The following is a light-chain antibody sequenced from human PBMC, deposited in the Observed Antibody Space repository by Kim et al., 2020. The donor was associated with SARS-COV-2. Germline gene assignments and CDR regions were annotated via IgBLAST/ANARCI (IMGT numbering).Light chain of an antibody. J-gene: IGKJ4*01. V-gene: IGKV3-20*01. CDR1: QSVSTF. Sequence: EIVLTQSPGTLSLSPGERATLSCRASQSVSTFLAWYQQKPGQAPRLLIYGASSRATGVPDRFSGSGSGIDFTVTISRLEPEDFAVYYCQQYGTSPHTVGGGTKVESK. CDR3: QQYGTSPHT. CDR2: GAS.